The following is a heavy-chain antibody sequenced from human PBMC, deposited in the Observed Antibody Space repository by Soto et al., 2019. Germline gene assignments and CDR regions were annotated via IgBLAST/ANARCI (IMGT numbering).Heavy chain of an antibody. CDR3: STSGYGGFYD. D-gene: IGHD5-12*01. J-gene: IGHJ4*02. CDR2: IKSKNDGGTL. V-gene: IGHV3-15*07. Sequence: PGGSLRLSCAASGFDFTTTWMNWVRLAPGKGLERVARIKSKNDGGTLDYASPVKGRFAISRDDSKKTSYLQMNSLKTEDTAIYYCSTSGYGGFYDWGQGVLVTVSS. CDR1: GFDFTTTW.